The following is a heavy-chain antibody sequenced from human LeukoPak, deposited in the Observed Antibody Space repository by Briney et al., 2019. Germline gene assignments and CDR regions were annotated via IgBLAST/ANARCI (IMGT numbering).Heavy chain of an antibody. CDR2: ISGSSSDT. Sequence: PGGSLRLSCAASGFTFSDYYMSWIRQAPGKGLEWVSYISGSSSDTKYADSVKGRSTISRDNAKNSLWLQMNSLRAEDTAVCYCARSPPGTIDYWGQGTLVTVSS. CDR3: ARSPPGTIDY. J-gene: IGHJ4*02. CDR1: GFTFSDYY. D-gene: IGHD1-7*01. V-gene: IGHV3-11*06.